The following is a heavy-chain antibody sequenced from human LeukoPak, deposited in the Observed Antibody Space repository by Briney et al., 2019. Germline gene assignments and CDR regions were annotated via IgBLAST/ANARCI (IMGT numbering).Heavy chain of an antibody. Sequence: ASETLSLTCAVYGGSFNDFYGSWIRQSPGKGLEWIGEISQSGRTNYNPSLRSRVTISIDTSKNQFSLKLNSVTAADTAVYYCARGHVPRDWGLGNLVIVSS. CDR3: ARGHVPRD. D-gene: IGHD3-10*01. CDR1: GGSFNDFY. J-gene: IGHJ4*02. V-gene: IGHV4-34*01. CDR2: ISQSGRT.